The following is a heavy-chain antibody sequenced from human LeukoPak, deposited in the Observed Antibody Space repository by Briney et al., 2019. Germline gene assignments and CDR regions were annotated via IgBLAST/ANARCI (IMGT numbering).Heavy chain of an antibody. Sequence: ASVKVSCKASGYTFTGYYMHWVRQAPGQGLEWMGWINPNSGGTNYAQKFQGRVTMTRDTSISTAYMELSRLRSDDTAVYHCARIGYDSSGYASSSVDYWGQGTLVTVSS. CDR3: ARIGYDSSGYASSSVDY. J-gene: IGHJ4*02. CDR2: INPNSGGT. V-gene: IGHV1-2*02. CDR1: GYTFTGYY. D-gene: IGHD3-22*01.